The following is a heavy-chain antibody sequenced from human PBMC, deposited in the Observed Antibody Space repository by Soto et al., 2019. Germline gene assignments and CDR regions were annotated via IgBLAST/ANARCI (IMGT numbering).Heavy chain of an antibody. J-gene: IGHJ4*02. CDR1: GFTFSSYG. D-gene: IGHD5-12*01. CDR3: ARGPSYIGYDSPFDY. V-gene: IGHV3-33*01. Sequence: AGGSLRLSCAASGFTFSSYGMHWVRQAPGKGLEWVAVIWYDGSNKYYADSVKGRFTISRDNSKNTLYLQMNSLRAEDTAVYYCARGPSYIGYDSPFDYWGQGTLVTVSS. CDR2: IWYDGSNK.